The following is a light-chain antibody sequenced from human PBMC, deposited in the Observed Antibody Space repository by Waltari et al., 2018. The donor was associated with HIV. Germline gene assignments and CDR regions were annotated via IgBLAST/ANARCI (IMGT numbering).Light chain of an antibody. V-gene: IGLV1-40*01. J-gene: IGLJ1*01. CDR1: RSNIGAGFD. CDR3: ESYDSSLGGHV. Sequence: QSVLTQPPSVSGAPGQRITISCTGSRSNIGAGFDVHWYQQLPGKAPKVPVYGNSHRPSGAPDRFSGSKSGTAASLAITGLQADHEGDYYCESYDSSLGGHVFGSGTRVTGL. CDR2: GNS.